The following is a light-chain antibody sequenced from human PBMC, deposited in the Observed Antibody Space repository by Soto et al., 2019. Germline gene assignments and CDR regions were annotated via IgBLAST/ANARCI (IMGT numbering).Light chain of an antibody. V-gene: IGKV3-20*01. CDR2: GAS. J-gene: IGKJ1*01. CDR3: QRYDSLRT. Sequence: EILLTQAPGTLSFSLGYRSTLSCLASQSVTSNYLAWYHQKPGQAPRLLIFGASIRVTGIPDRFIGSGSGTDFTLTISRLETEDFAVYYCQRYDSLRTFGQGTKVDIK. CDR1: QSVTSNY.